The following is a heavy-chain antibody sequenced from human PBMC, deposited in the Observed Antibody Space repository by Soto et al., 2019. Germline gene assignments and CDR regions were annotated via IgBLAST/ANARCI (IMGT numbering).Heavy chain of an antibody. Sequence: QVQLVQSGAEEKKPGASVKVSCKASGYTFTNYAMHWVRQAPGQRLEWMGWINAGNGNTKYSQKFQGRVTITRDTSASTADMELSSLTSEDTAVYHCASSATTAGCCWGMGVWGQGTTVTVSS. CDR2: INAGNGNT. V-gene: IGHV1-3*05. D-gene: IGHD1-26*01. J-gene: IGHJ6*02. CDR3: ASSATTAGCCWGMGV. CDR1: GYTFTNYA.